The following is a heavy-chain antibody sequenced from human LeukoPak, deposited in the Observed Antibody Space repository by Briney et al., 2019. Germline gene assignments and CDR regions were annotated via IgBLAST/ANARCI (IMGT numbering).Heavy chain of an antibody. J-gene: IGHJ6*03. CDR1: GGSISSSSYY. V-gene: IGHV4-61*01. Sequence: SETLSLTCTVSGGSISSSSYYWSWIRQPPGKGLEWIGYIYYSGSTNYNPSLKSRVTISVDTSKNQFSLKLSSVTAADTAVYYCARAGYDSSGYPYYYYYMDVWGKGTTVTISS. CDR3: ARAGYDSSGYPYYYYYMDV. D-gene: IGHD3-22*01. CDR2: IYYSGST.